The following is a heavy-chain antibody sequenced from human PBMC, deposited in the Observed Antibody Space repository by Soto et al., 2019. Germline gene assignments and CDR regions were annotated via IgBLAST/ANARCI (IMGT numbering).Heavy chain of an antibody. V-gene: IGHV4-61*08. CDR1: GGSISSGGYY. CDR3: ARLAQAAVAGTEGFVDY. J-gene: IGHJ4*02. Sequence: SETLSLTCTVSGGSISSGGYYWSWIRQHPGKGLEWIGYIYYSGSTNYNPSLKSRVTISVDTSKNQLSLKLSSVTAADTAVYYCARLAQAAVAGTEGFVDYWGQGTLVTVSS. D-gene: IGHD6-19*01. CDR2: IYYSGST.